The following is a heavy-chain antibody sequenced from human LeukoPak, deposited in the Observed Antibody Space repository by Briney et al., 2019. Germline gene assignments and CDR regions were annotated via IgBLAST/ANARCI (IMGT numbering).Heavy chain of an antibody. J-gene: IGHJ4*02. CDR1: GFTCTSSA. D-gene: IGHD3-10*01. V-gene: IGHV1-58*01. Sequence: TSVKLSCKASGFTCTSSAVQWVRHARGPRLEWIGWIVVDSGNTNYAQKFQERVSITRDMSTSTAYLELSSLRSEDTAVYYCAASQTAGSYSPSYRYWRQGTLVTVSS. CDR3: AASQTAGSYSPSYRY. CDR2: IVVDSGNT.